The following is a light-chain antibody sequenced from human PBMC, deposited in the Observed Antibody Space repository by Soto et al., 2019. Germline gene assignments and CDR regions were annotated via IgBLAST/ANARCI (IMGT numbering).Light chain of an antibody. CDR1: QDISNY. Sequence: DMQMSQSPSSLSASVGDRVTITCQASQDISNYLNWYQQKPGKAPILLIFDASSVEIGVPSRFSGSGSRTDFTFTISNLQPEDVATYYCKHYEDLPLSVGGGTKVEIK. CDR3: KHYEDLPLS. CDR2: DAS. V-gene: IGKV1-33*01. J-gene: IGKJ4*01.